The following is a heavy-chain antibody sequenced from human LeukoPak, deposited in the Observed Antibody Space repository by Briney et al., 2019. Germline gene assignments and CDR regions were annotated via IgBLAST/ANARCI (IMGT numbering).Heavy chain of an antibody. J-gene: IGHJ5*02. V-gene: IGHV3-23*01. CDR2: ISGSGGST. CDR3: AKDPSGEPTNWFDP. D-gene: IGHD3-10*01. CDR1: GFVVGGNY. Sequence: GGSLRLSCAASGFVVGGNYMSWVRQAPGKGLEWVSAISGSGGSTYYADSVKGRFTISRDNSKNTLYLQMNSLRAEDTAVYYCAKDPSGEPTNWFDPWGQGTLVTVSS.